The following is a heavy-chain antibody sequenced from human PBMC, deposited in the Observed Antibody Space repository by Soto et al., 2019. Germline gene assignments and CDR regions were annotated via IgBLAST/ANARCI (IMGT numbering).Heavy chain of an antibody. CDR3: ARNYLPTNSDFWSGPRYYYGMDV. D-gene: IGHD3-3*01. V-gene: IGHV1-46*01. J-gene: IGHJ6*02. Sequence: ASVKVSCKASGYTFASYYMHWVRQAPGQGLEWMGIINPSGGSTSYAQKFQGRVTMTRDTSTSTVYMELSSLRSEDTAVYYCARNYLPTNSDFWSGPRYYYGMDVWGQGTTVTVSS. CDR1: GYTFASYY. CDR2: INPSGGST.